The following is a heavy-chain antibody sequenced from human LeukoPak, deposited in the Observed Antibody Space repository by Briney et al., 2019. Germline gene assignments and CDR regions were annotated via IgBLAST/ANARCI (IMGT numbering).Heavy chain of an antibody. V-gene: IGHV3-15*01. CDR1: GFTFSNAW. Sequence: PGGPLRLSCAASGFTFSNAWMSWVRQAPGKGLEWVGRSKSKTDGGTTDYAAPVKGRFTISRDDSKNTLYLQMNSLKTEDTAVYYCTTEVDCGGDCGGYWGQGTLVTVSS. CDR3: TTEVDCGGDCGGY. D-gene: IGHD2-21*02. J-gene: IGHJ4*02. CDR2: SKSKTDGGTT.